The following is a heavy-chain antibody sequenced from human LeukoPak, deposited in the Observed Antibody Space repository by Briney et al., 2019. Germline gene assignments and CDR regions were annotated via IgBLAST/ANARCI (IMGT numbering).Heavy chain of an antibody. D-gene: IGHD3-10*01. CDR1: GGSISSYY. CDR2: IYYSGST. CDR3: ARDQGFGELGYYFDY. J-gene: IGHJ4*02. V-gene: IGHV4-59*01. Sequence: PSETLSLTCTVSGGSISSYYWSWIRQPPGKGLEWIGYIYYSGSTNYNPSLKSRVTISVDTSKNQFSLKLSSVTAADTAVYYCARDQGFGELGYYFDYWGQGTLVTVSS.